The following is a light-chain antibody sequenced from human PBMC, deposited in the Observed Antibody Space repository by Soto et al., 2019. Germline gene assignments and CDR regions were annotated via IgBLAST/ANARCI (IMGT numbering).Light chain of an antibody. J-gene: IGKJ4*01. CDR3: LLFNTYPQA. Sequence: AIQLTQSPSSLSASIGDRVTITCRARQGIGSALAWYQQAPGKPPKLLIFDASTLENGVPSRFSGAGSATDFALTTTTLQPEDFATYYCLLFNTYPQAFGGGTKVDIK. CDR1: QGIGSA. CDR2: DAS. V-gene: IGKV1-13*02.